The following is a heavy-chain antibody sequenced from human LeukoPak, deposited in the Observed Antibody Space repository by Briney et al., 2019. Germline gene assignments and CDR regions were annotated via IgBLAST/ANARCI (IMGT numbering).Heavy chain of an antibody. CDR2: IKTKVHGGTT. J-gene: IGHJ4*02. CDR3: SGHMTTADF. V-gene: IGHV3-15*01. CDR1: GLTFVDAG. Sequence: GILRLSWAAAGLTFVDAGMSWISKAPGKGLEWVARIKTKVHGGTTDYAAPVNGRFTISRDDSENKLFLQMNSLKAEDTGVYFCSGHMTTADFWGQGTLVTVSS. D-gene: IGHD4-11*01.